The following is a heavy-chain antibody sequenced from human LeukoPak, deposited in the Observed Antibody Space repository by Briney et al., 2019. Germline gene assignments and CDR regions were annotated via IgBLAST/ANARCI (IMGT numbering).Heavy chain of an antibody. J-gene: IGHJ5*02. CDR1: GFTFSSYV. Sequence: PGRSLRLSCAASGFTFSSYVMHWVRQAPRKGLEWVAIISYDGSNEYYADSVKGRFTISRDNSKNTLYLQMNSLTAEDTAVHYCVRAHHPGGWFDAWGQGTLVTVSS. V-gene: IGHV3-30*04. CDR3: VRAHHPGGWFDA. CDR2: ISYDGSNE. D-gene: IGHD3-10*01.